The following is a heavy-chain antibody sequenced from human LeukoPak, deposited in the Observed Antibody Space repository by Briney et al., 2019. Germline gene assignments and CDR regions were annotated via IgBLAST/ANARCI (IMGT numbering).Heavy chain of an antibody. D-gene: IGHD3-9*01. CDR3: ARGEDFERYYLAY. V-gene: IGHV4-59*01. CDR1: GGSISSYY. CDR2: IYYTGTT. Sequence: SETLSLTCTVSGGSISSYYWNWIRQIPGKGLEWIGYIYYTGTTNYNPLFESRATISVDTSKNQFSLKLTSVTAADTAVYFCARGEDFERYYLAYWGQGTLVTVSS. J-gene: IGHJ4*02.